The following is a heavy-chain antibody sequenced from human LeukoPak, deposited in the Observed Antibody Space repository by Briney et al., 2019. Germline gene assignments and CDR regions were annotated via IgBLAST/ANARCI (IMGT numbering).Heavy chain of an antibody. Sequence: GGSLRLSCSASGFTFSSYAMHWVRQAPGKGLEYVPAISSNGGSTYYADSVKGRFTISRDNSKNTLYLQMSSLRAEDTAVYYCVNGVGATVYYFDYWGQGTLVTVSS. D-gene: IGHD1-26*01. V-gene: IGHV3-64D*06. J-gene: IGHJ4*02. CDR3: VNGVGATVYYFDY. CDR1: GFTFSSYA. CDR2: ISSNGGST.